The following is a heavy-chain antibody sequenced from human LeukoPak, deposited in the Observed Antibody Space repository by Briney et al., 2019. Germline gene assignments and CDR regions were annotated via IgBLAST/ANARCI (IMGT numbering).Heavy chain of an antibody. D-gene: IGHD2-8*02. CDR2: ISTSSSYI. CDR3: ARDWVTGGYGFDY. V-gene: IGHV3-21*01. CDR1: GFTFSTYS. J-gene: IGHJ4*02. Sequence: GGSLRLSCAVSGFTFSTYSMNWVRQAPGKGLEWVSSISTSSSYIYYADSEKGRFTISRDNAKNSLYLQMNSLRAEDTAVYYCARDWVTGGYGFDYWGQGTLVTVSS.